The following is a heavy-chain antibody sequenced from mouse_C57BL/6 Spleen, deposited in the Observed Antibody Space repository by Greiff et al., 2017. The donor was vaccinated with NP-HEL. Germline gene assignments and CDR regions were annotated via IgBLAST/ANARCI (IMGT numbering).Heavy chain of an antibody. J-gene: IGHJ1*03. CDR2: IDPSDSYT. V-gene: IGHV1-50*01. CDR1: GYTFTSYW. CDR3: ARREDGYFDV. Sequence: VQLQQPGAELVKPGASVKLSCKASGYTFTSYWMQWVKQRPGQGLEWIGEIDPSDSYTNYNQKFKGKATLTVDTSSSTAYMQLSSLTSEDSAVYYCARREDGYFDVWGTGTTVTVSS.